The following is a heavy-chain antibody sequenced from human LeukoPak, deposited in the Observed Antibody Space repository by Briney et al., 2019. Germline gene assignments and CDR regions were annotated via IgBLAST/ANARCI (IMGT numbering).Heavy chain of an antibody. Sequence: GGSLRLSCAASGFTFSNYGMSWVRQAPGKGLEWVSSISANSFYTYYADSVKGRFTVSRDNSKNTLYLQMNNMAAEDTAVYFCAKIGVSGSWFFDLWGRGTLLSVSS. CDR1: GFTFSNYG. J-gene: IGHJ2*01. D-gene: IGHD1-1*01. CDR2: ISANSFYT. V-gene: IGHV3-23*01. CDR3: AKIGVSGSWFFDL.